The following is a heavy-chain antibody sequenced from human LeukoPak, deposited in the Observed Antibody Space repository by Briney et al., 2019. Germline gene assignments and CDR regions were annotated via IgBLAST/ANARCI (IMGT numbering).Heavy chain of an antibody. CDR1: GYSFTSYW. D-gene: IGHD3-9*01. CDR2: IDPSDSYT. J-gene: IGHJ5*02. Sequence: GESLRISCKGSGYSFTSYWISWVRQMPGKGLEWMGRIDPSDSYTNYSPSFQGHVTISADKSISTAYLQWSSLKASDTAMYYWQRAAYDILTGREYNWFDPWGQGTLVTVSS. CDR3: QRAAYDILTGREYNWFDP. V-gene: IGHV5-10-1*01.